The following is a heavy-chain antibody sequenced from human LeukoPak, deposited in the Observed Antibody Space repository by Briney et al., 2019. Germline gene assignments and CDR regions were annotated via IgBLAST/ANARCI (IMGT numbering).Heavy chain of an antibody. Sequence: SETLSLTCGVSGGSITNTNYLTWVRQPPGKGLAWIGEVNLQGSTNYNPSLMGRVAISVDPAENHNSLQLSSGTAADTAVYYCAREGGPYRPLDYSGQGTLVTVSS. V-gene: IGHV4-4*02. CDR1: GGSITNTNY. CDR2: VNLQGST. CDR3: AREGGPYRPLDY. J-gene: IGHJ4*02.